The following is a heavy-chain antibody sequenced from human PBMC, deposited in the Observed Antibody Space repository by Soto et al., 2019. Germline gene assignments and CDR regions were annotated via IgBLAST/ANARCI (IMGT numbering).Heavy chain of an antibody. V-gene: IGHV1-18*01. CDR1: VYTFTSYG. CDR3: ARWLLGATLYYFDY. D-gene: IGHD1-26*01. J-gene: IGHJ4*02. CDR2: ISAYNGNT. Sequence: ASVTVSCKASVYTFTSYGISWVRQAPGQGLEWMGWISAYNGNTNYAQKLQGRVTMTTDTSTSTAYMELRSLRSDDTAVYYCARWLLGATLYYFDYWGQGTLVTVSS.